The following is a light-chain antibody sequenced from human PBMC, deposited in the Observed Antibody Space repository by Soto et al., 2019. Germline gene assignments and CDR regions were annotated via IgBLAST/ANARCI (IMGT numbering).Light chain of an antibody. CDR3: QQYGSSPPGLT. Sequence: EIVLTQSPGTLSLSPGERATLSCRASQSVSSSYLAWYQQKPGQAPRLLIYGASSRATGIPDRFSGSGSGTDFTLTISRLEPEDFEVYSCQQYGSSPPGLTFGGGTKVEIK. V-gene: IGKV3-20*01. CDR1: QSVSSSY. CDR2: GAS. J-gene: IGKJ4*01.